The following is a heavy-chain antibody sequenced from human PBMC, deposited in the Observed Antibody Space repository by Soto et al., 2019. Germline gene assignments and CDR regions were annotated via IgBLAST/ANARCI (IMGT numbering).Heavy chain of an antibody. V-gene: IGHV3-33*01. D-gene: IGHD3-3*01. Sequence: PGGSLRLSCAASGFTFSSYGMHWVRQAPGKGLEWVAVIWYDGSNKYYADSVKGRFTISRDNSKNTLYLQMNSLRAEDTAVYYCARDQDIDFWITNDYYYYGMDVWGQGTSVTVSS. CDR2: IWYDGSNK. CDR3: ARDQDIDFWITNDYYYYGMDV. CDR1: GFTFSSYG. J-gene: IGHJ6*02.